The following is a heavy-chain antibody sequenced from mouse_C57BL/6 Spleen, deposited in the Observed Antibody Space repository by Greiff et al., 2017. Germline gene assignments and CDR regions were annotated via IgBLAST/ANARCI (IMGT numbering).Heavy chain of an antibody. CDR1: GYTFTSYW. CDR3: ARGSHYWYFDV. J-gene: IGHJ1*03. CDR2: IHPNSGST. V-gene: IGHV1-64*01. Sequence: VQLQQPGAELVKPGASVKLSCKASGYTFTSYWMHWVKQRPGQGLAWIGMIHPNSGSTNYNEKFKSKATLTVDKSSSTAYMQLSSLTSEDAAVYDCARGSHYWYFDVWGTGTTVTVSS.